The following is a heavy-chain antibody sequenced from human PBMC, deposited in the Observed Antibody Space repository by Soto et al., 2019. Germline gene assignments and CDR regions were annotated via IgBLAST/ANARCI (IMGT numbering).Heavy chain of an antibody. CDR3: VRTAREGAVAPHWFDR. D-gene: IGHD2-21*02. CDR2: VDNSGST. CDR1: GGSMSSGDHY. J-gene: IGHJ5*02. Sequence: PSETLSLTCSLSGGSMSSGDHYWSWIRQPPGKGLEWIGYVDNSGSTDYNPSLKSRVTISVDTSKNQFSLNLTSVTAADTAVYYCVRTAREGAVAPHWFDRWGQGTQVTVS. V-gene: IGHV4-30-4*01.